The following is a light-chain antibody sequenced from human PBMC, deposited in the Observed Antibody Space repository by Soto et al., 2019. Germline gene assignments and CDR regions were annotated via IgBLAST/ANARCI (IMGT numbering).Light chain of an antibody. Sequence: DIQMTQSPSTLSASVGDRVTITCRASQSISSWLAWYQQKPGKAPKPLIYKASTLESGVPSRFSGSGSGTEFTLTIISLQADDFATYYCQQYNSYPGTFGQRTKVEIK. CDR1: QSISSW. V-gene: IGKV1-5*03. CDR2: KAS. CDR3: QQYNSYPGT. J-gene: IGKJ1*01.